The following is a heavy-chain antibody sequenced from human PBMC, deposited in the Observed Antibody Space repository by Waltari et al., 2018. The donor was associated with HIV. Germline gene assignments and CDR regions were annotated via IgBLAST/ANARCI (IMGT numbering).Heavy chain of an antibody. J-gene: IGHJ4*02. D-gene: IGHD3-10*01. CDR2: ISGSGGST. CDR1: GFNFSSYA. CDR3: ASEKLLWFGEVYSSGYYSDY. V-gene: IGHV3-23*01. Sequence: EGQRLGSGGGLVQPGGSMRLSCAASGFNFSSYAMSWVRQATGKGLGVVSVISGSGGSTYYADSVKGRFTISRDNSKPTLYLQMNSLRAEDTAVYYCASEKLLWFGEVYSSGYYSDYWGQGTLVTVSS.